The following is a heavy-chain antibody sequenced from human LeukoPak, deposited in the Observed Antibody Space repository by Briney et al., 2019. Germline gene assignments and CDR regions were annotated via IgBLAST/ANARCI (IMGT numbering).Heavy chain of an antibody. Sequence: GASVKVSCKASGGTFSSYAISWVRQAPGQGLEWMGGIIPIFGTANYAQKFQGRVTITTDESTSTAYMELSSLRSEDTAVYYCARDLPGADYGSGSPYNWFDPWGQGTLVTVSS. V-gene: IGHV1-69*05. J-gene: IGHJ5*02. CDR1: GGTFSSYA. CDR2: IIPIFGTA. D-gene: IGHD3-10*01. CDR3: ARDLPGADYGSGSPYNWFDP.